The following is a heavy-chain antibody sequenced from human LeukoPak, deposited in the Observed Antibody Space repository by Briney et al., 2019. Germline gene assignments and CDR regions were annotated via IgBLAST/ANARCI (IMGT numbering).Heavy chain of an antibody. CDR3: ARTGGTIDY. J-gene: IGHJ4*02. D-gene: IGHD2-8*02. Sequence: PSETLSLTCTVSGGSISSGDYYWSWVRQPPGKGLEWIGYIYYSGSTYYNPSLKSRVTISVDTSKNQFSLKLNSVTAADTAVYYCARTGGTIDYWGQGTLVTVSS. V-gene: IGHV4-30-4*01. CDR2: IYYSGST. CDR1: GGSISSGDYY.